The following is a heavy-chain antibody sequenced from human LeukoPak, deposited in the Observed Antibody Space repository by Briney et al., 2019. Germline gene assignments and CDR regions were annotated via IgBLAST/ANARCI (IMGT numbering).Heavy chain of an antibody. J-gene: IGHJ4*02. CDR1: GFTFSSYG. Sequence: GGSLRLSCAASGFTFSSYGMHWVRQAPGKGLEWVAFIRYDGSNKYYADSVKGRFTISRDNSKNTLYLQMNSLRAEDTAVYYCAKDLLHCSSTSCPLGVYWGQGTLVTVSS. CDR2: IRYDGSNK. D-gene: IGHD2-2*01. V-gene: IGHV3-30*02. CDR3: AKDLLHCSSTSCPLGVY.